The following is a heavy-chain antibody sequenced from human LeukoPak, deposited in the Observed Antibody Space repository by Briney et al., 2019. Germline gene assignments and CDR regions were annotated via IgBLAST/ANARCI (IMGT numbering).Heavy chain of an antibody. CDR1: GFTFSSYS. J-gene: IGHJ4*02. CDR2: ISSSSSTI. CDR3: ARDLAVAGPDY. Sequence: PGGSLGLSCAASGFTFSSYSMNWVRQAPGKGLEWVSYISSSSSTIYYADSVKGRFTISRDNAKNSLYLQMNSLRAEDTAVYYCARDLAVAGPDYWGQGTLVTVSS. V-gene: IGHV3-48*01. D-gene: IGHD6-19*01.